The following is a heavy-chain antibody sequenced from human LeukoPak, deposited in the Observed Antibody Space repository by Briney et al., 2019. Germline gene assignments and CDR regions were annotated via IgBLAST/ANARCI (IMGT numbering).Heavy chain of an antibody. CDR2: INQGGSEK. CDR3: ARGTPSHIYYYGSGSYLRFQH. J-gene: IGHJ1*01. D-gene: IGHD3-10*01. Sequence: GSLRLSCAASGFTFSNYWMIWVRQAPGKGPEWVADINQGGSEKYYIDSVKGRFTISRDNAKNSLYLQMNSLRAEDTAVYYCARGTPSHIYYYGSGSYLRFQHWGQGTLVTVSS. V-gene: IGHV3-7*01. CDR1: GFTFSNYW.